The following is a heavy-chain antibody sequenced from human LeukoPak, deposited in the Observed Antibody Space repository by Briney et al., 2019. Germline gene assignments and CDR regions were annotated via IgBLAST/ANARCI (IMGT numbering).Heavy chain of an antibody. CDR1: GGSISSGDYY. D-gene: IGHD3-10*01. Sequence: KPSETLSLTCTVSGGSISSGDYYWSWIRQPPGKGLEWIGYIYYSGSTYYNPSLKSRVTISVDTSKNQFSLKLSSVTAADTAVYYCARDLSRPYRVRGEVNWFDPWGQGTLVTVSS. J-gene: IGHJ5*02. V-gene: IGHV4-30-4*01. CDR3: ARDLSRPYRVRGEVNWFDP. CDR2: IYYSGST.